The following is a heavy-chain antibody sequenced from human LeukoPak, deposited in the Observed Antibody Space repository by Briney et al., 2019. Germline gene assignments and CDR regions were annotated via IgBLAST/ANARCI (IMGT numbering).Heavy chain of an antibody. CDR2: IYHTGST. Sequence: SETLSLTCTVSGYSISTGYFWGWIRQPPEKGLEWIANIYHTGSTYYNPSLKSRVTISVDTSKNQFSLKLSSVTAADTAVYYCARVAYFDSSGYYYSFDYWGRGTLVTVSS. J-gene: IGHJ4*02. V-gene: IGHV4-38-2*02. CDR3: ARVAYFDSSGYYYSFDY. D-gene: IGHD3-22*01. CDR1: GYSISTGYF.